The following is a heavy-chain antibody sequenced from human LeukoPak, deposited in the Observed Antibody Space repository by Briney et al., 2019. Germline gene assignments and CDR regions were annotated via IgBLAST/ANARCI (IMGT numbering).Heavy chain of an antibody. J-gene: IGHJ2*01. CDR3: VRDKWVAAAGTRYSDL. CDR2: ISSNGGST. V-gene: IGHV3-64*01. Sequence: GGSLRLSCTASGFTFSRYAMHGVRQAPGKGLEYVSAISSNGGSTYYANSVKGRFTISRDNSKNTLYLQMGSLRAEDMAVYYYVRDKWVAAAGTRYSDLWGRGTLVTVSS. CDR1: GFTFSRYA. D-gene: IGHD6-13*01.